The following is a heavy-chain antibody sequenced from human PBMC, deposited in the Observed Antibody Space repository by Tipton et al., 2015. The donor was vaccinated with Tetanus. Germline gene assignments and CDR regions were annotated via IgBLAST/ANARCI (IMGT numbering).Heavy chain of an antibody. CDR1: GDSINSGDYY. J-gene: IGHJ4*02. CDR2: IYYSGST. V-gene: IGHV4-30-4*01. D-gene: IGHD2/OR15-2a*01. Sequence: TLSLTCNVSGDSINSGDYYWSWIRQPPGKGLEWIGYIYYSGSTYYNPSLKSRVTISIDTSKNQFSLRLSSVTAADTAVDYCSSSPGNHYLAFVDYCGRGTLVTVSS. CDR3: SSSPGNHYLAFVDY.